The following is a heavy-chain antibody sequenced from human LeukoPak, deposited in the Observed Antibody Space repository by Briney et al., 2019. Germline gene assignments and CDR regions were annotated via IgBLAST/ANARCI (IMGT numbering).Heavy chain of an antibody. CDR1: GDSISSYY. CDR2: IYTNDNT. V-gene: IGHV4-4*07. CDR3: ARSYSRGAIDI. Sequence: SETLSFTCTVSGDSISSYYWTWIRQPAGKGLEWIGHIYTNDNTKYNPSLQSRVTMSVDTSKNQFSLKVTSVTAADTAVYYCARSYSRGAIDIWGQGTMVTVSS. J-gene: IGHJ3*02. D-gene: IGHD4-11*01.